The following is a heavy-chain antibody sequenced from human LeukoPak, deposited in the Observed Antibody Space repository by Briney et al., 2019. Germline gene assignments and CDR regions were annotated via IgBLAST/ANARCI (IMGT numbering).Heavy chain of an antibody. J-gene: IGHJ4*02. V-gene: IGHV4-39*01. CDR2: IYYSGST. CDR1: GGSISSSSYY. D-gene: IGHD3-22*01. Sequence: PSETLSLTCTVSGGSISSSSYYWGWIRQPPGKGLEWIGSIYYSGSTYYNPSLKGRVTISVDTSKNQFSLKLSSVTAADTAVYYCARRSDYYDSSGYLYYFDYWGQGTLVTVSS. CDR3: ARRSDYYDSSGYLYYFDY.